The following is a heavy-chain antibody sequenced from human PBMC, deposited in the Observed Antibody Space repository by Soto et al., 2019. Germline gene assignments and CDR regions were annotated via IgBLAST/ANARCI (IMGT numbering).Heavy chain of an antibody. Sequence: QVQLVQSGAEVKKPGASVKVSCRASGYNFNSYTITWVRQAPGQGLEWMGRISAYNGNTNYAQKLQGRVTMTTATSTSTAYRELGRLRSDVTAVYHCARVVGVQGQWFDPWGQGTLVTVPS. D-gene: IGHD1-26*01. J-gene: IGHJ5*02. V-gene: IGHV1-18*01. CDR2: ISAYNGNT. CDR1: GYNFNSYT. CDR3: ARVVGVQGQWFDP.